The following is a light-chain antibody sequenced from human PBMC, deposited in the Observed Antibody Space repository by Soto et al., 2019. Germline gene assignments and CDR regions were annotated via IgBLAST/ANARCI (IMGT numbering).Light chain of an antibody. Sequence: EIVMTQSPATLSVSPGERATLSCRASQSVSSNLAWYQQKPGLAPRLLIYGASTRATGIPARFSGSGSGTEFTLTISSLQSEDFVVYYCQQYDNWPPLTFGGGTKVEI. CDR1: QSVSSN. J-gene: IGKJ4*01. CDR3: QQYDNWPPLT. V-gene: IGKV3-15*01. CDR2: GAS.